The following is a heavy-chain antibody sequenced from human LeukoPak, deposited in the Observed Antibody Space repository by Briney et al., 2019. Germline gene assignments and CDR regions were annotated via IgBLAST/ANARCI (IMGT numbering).Heavy chain of an antibody. CDR3: ARDLWDTAPFGY. D-gene: IGHD5-18*01. V-gene: IGHV3-30-3*01. CDR1: GFTFSSYA. CDR2: ISYDGSNK. Sequence: GGSLRLSCAASGFTFSSYAMHWVRQAPAKGLERVAVISYDGSNKYYADSVKGRFPISRDNSKNTLYLQMNSLRAEDTAVYYCARDLWDTAPFGYWGQGTLVTVSS. J-gene: IGHJ4*02.